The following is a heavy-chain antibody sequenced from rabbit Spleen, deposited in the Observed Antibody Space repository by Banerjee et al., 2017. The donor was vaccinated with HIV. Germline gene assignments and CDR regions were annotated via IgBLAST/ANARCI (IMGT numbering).Heavy chain of an antibody. D-gene: IGHD6-1*01. CDR3: ARTSYSGIAAVGYATYFNL. J-gene: IGHJ4*01. Sequence: QSLEESGGGLVQPEGSLTLTCTASGFSFSSTYYMCWVRQAPGKGLEWIGCIYTDKDNTDYATWVNGRFTISKTSTTVDLKMTSLTAADTATYFCARTSYSGIAAVGYATYFNLWGQGTLVTVS. CDR2: IYTDKDNT. CDR1: GFSFSSTYY. V-gene: IGHV1S40*01.